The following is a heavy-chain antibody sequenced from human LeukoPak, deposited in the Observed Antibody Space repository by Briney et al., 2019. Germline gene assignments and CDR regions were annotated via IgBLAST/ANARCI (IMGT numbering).Heavy chain of an antibody. J-gene: IGHJ4*02. CDR3: ARDAYCAGDCPQTLDY. D-gene: IGHD2-21*02. Sequence: PGGSLRLSCAASGFNFSLYVMSWVRQAPGKGLEWVSSISSCSGYIYYADSLKGRFTISRDNAKNSVYLQMNSLRAEDTAVYYCARDAYCAGDCPQTLDYWGQGTLVTVSS. V-gene: IGHV3-21*01. CDR1: GFNFSLYV. CDR2: ISSCSGYI.